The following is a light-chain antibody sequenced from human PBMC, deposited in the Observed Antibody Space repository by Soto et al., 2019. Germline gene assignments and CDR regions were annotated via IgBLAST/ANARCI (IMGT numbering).Light chain of an antibody. J-gene: IGKJ1*01. Sequence: EIQMTQYPSSLSASVGDRFTITCMASQGISTYLNWYQQKPGKAPKLLIYAASSLQSGVTSRFSGSGSETDFTLTISSLQPEDFATYSCQPSYSTTWTFGQGTKVEIK. CDR2: AAS. CDR1: QGISTY. V-gene: IGKV1-39*01. CDR3: QPSYSTTWT.